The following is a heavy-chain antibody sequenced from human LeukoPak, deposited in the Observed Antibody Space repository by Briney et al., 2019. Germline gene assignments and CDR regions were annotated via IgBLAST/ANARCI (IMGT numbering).Heavy chain of an antibody. D-gene: IGHD3-22*01. Sequence: GGSLRLSCAASGFTFSDYYMSWIRQAPGKGLEWVSYISSSGSTIYYADSVKGRFTISRDNAKNSLYLQMNSLRAEDTAVYYCARDGVGFHDSSGYYYGTTDYWGQGTLVTVSS. V-gene: IGHV3-11*01. CDR2: ISSSGSTI. CDR3: ARDGVGFHDSSGYYYGTTDY. J-gene: IGHJ4*02. CDR1: GFTFSDYY.